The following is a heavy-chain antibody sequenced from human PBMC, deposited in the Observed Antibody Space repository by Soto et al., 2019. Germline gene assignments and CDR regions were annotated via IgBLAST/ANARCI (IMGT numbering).Heavy chain of an antibody. CDR3: AKGGRVGATWEIDY. D-gene: IGHD1-26*01. CDR1: RFTFSSYA. J-gene: IGHJ4*02. V-gene: IGHV3-23*01. Sequence: EVQLLESGGGLVQPGGSLRLSCAASRFTFSSYAMGWVCQAPGKGLEWVSAISGSGGSTYYADSVKGRFTISRDKSKNTLYLQMNSLRAEDTAVYYCAKGGRVGATWEIDYWGQGTLVTVSS. CDR2: ISGSGGST.